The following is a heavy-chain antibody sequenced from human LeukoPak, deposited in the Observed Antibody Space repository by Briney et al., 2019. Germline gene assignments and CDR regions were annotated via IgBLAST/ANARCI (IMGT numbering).Heavy chain of an antibody. CDR3: ASLGATTAYFDY. Sequence: GRSLRLSCAASGFTFSSYAMHWVRQAPGKGLEWVAVISYDGSNKYYADSVKGRFTISRDNSKNTLYLQMNSLRAEDTAVYYCASLGATTAYFDYWGQGTLVIVSS. J-gene: IGHJ4*02. CDR1: GFTFSSYA. V-gene: IGHV3-30-3*01. D-gene: IGHD1-26*01. CDR2: ISYDGSNK.